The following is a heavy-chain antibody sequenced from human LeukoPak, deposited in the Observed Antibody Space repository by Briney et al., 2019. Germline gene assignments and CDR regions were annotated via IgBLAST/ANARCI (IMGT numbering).Heavy chain of an antibody. V-gene: IGHV3-48*01. CDR2: IVSHGRAI. Sequence: PGGSLRLSCAASGFTFNSYTMNWVRQAPGKGLEWVSYIVSHGRAIYYADSVKGRFTISRDNAQNSLFLHMNSLRAEDTAVYYCAKDRHFQYYFDYWGQGTLVTVSS. CDR3: AKDRHFQYYFDY. J-gene: IGHJ4*02. CDR1: GFTFNSYT.